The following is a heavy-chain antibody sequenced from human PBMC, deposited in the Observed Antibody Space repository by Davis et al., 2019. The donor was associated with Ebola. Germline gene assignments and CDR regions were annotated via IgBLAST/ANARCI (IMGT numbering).Heavy chain of an antibody. CDR2: ISSNGGST. CDR1: GFTFSSYS. CDR3: ASSGYSYDFWSGYANDAFDI. V-gene: IGHV3-64*04. Sequence: GESLKISCAASGFTFSSYSMNWVRQAPGKGLEYVSAISSNGGSTYYADSVKGRFTISRDNAKNSLYLQMNSLRDEDTAVYYCASSGYSYDFWSGYANDAFDIWGQGTMVTVSS. D-gene: IGHD3-3*01. J-gene: IGHJ3*02.